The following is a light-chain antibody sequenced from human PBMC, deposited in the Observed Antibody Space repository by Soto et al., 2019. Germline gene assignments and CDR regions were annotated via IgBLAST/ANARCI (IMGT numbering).Light chain of an antibody. V-gene: IGKV1-13*02. CDR3: QQFNSYVIT. CDR2: AAS. J-gene: IGKJ5*01. Sequence: AIQLTQSPSSLSAPVGDRVTITCRASQDITSALAWYQQKPGKAPNLLIYAASSLKSGVPSRFSGSGSGTDFTLTISSLQPEDFATYYCQQFNSYVITFGQGTRLETK. CDR1: QDITSA.